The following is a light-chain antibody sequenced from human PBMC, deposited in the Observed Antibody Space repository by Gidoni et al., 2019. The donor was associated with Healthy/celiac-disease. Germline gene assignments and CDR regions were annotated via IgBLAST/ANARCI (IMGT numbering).Light chain of an antibody. CDR3: MLALQTPPWT. CDR1: QTSLQSNAYNY. CDR2: LGS. V-gene: IGKV2-28*01. J-gene: IGKJ1*01. Sequence: EMVRTQSRLSLPVTPGEPASITCRSSQTSLQSNAYNYLDWYLQKPGQSPQLLIFLGSTRASGVPDRFSGSGSGADFTLKISRVEDADVGVYYCMLALQTPPWTFGQGTKVEIK.